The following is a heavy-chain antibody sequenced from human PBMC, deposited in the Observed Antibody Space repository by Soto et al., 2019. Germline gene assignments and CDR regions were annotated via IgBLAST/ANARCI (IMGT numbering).Heavy chain of an antibody. CDR1: GFTFSSYS. CDR3: ASLAAATKTPQEETNDAFDI. J-gene: IGHJ3*02. CDR2: ISSSSSYI. D-gene: IGHD6-13*01. Sequence: GGSLRLSCAASGFTFSSYSMNWVRQAPGKGLEWVSSISSSSSYIYYADSVKGRFTISRDNAKNSLYLQMNSLRAEDTAVYYCASLAAATKTPQEETNDAFDIRAQGTTVTVSS. V-gene: IGHV3-21*01.